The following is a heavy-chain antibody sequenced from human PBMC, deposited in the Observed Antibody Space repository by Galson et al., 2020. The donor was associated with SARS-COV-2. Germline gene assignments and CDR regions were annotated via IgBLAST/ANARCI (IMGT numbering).Heavy chain of an antibody. V-gene: IGHV5-51*01. CDR1: GYNFSDYW. Sequence: GESLKLYCQCSGYNFSDYWIAWVRQMPGKGLEWMGIIYPRDADTAYSPSFQGQVTISVDESITTAYLQWSSVKASDTAIYYCARRIYDTGGYEVGFDYWGQGTPVTVSS. D-gene: IGHD3-22*01. CDR3: ARRIYDTGGYEVGFDY. J-gene: IGHJ4*02. CDR2: IYPRDADT.